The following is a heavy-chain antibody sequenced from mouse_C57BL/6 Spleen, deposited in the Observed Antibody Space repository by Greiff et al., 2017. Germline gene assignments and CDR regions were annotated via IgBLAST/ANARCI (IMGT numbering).Heavy chain of an antibody. V-gene: IGHV1-81*01. CDR2: IYPRSGNT. CDR1: GYTFTSYG. Sequence: VQLQQSGAELARPGASVKLSCKASGYTFTSYGISWVKQRTGQGLEWIGEIYPRSGNTYYNEKFKGKATLTADKSSSTAYMELRSLTYEDSAVYFCAIIYYDYEGYFDYWGQGTTLTVSS. D-gene: IGHD2-4*01. CDR3: AIIYYDYEGYFDY. J-gene: IGHJ2*01.